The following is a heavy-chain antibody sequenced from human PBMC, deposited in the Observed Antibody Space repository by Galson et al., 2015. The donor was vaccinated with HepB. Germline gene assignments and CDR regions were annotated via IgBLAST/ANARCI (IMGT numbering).Heavy chain of an antibody. CDR1: GFTFSGSA. D-gene: IGHD5-12*01. CDR3: TRQFGDGIVATIRGG. CDR2: IRSKANSYAT. Sequence: SLRLSCAASGFTFSGSAMHWVRQASGKGLEWVGRIRSKANSYATAYAASVKGRFTISRDDSKNTAYLQMNSLKTEDTAVYYCTRQFGDGIVATIRGGWGQGTLVTVSS. J-gene: IGHJ4*02. V-gene: IGHV3-73*01.